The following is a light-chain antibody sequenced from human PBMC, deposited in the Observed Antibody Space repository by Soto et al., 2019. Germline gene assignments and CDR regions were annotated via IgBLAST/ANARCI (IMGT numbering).Light chain of an antibody. CDR3: QQYGDSPLT. Sequence: EIVLTQSPGTVSLSPGERATLSCRASQSVTSSYLAWYQQKPGQAPRLLIYGVSSRATGIPDRFSGSGAGTDFTLTISRLEPEDSEVYYCQQYGDSPLTFGGGTKVDIK. CDR1: QSVTSSY. V-gene: IGKV3-20*01. CDR2: GVS. J-gene: IGKJ4*01.